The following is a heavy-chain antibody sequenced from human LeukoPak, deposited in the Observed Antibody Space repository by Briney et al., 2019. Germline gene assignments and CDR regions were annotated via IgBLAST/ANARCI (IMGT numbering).Heavy chain of an antibody. CDR2: INPNSGGT. Sequence: ASVKVSCKASGYTFTGYYMHWVRQAPGQGLEWMGWINPNSGGTNYAQKFQGRVTMTRDTSISTAYMELSRLRSDDTAVYYCARDRGRWESWFDPWGQGTLVTVSS. D-gene: IGHD3-16*01. V-gene: IGHV1-2*02. CDR1: GYTFTGYY. J-gene: IGHJ5*02. CDR3: ARDRGRWESWFDP.